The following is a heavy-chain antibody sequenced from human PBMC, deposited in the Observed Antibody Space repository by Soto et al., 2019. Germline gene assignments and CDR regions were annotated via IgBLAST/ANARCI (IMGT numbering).Heavy chain of an antibody. V-gene: IGHV3-23*01. CDR2: ISLSGASA. D-gene: IGHD1-26*01. J-gene: IGHJ5*02. CDR1: EFTFTSHA. CDR3: AKGRDEERVFDP. Sequence: LRLSCGASEFTFTSHAMYRISQAPGRGLEWVSKISLSGASADYVDSVKGRFTISRDTSKNILYLQMNSLRVEDTAIYYGAKGRDEERVFDPWGKGTLVTVSS.